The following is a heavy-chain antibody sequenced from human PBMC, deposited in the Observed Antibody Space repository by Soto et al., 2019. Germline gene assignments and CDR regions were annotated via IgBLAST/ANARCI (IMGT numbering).Heavy chain of an antibody. CDR1: GYTFSTYW. Sequence: PGESLKISCKGSGYTFSTYWISWVRQMAGKGLEWMGTIDPSDSSSTYSASVQGHLTIPADKSMSTAFLSWGSLKSSESAMYYCANLDFAFGSIDVFDMGGQGTIVTVSS. D-gene: IGHD3-3*01. V-gene: IGHV5-10-1*01. J-gene: IGHJ3*02. CDR3: ANLDFAFGSIDVFDM. CDR2: IDPSDSSS.